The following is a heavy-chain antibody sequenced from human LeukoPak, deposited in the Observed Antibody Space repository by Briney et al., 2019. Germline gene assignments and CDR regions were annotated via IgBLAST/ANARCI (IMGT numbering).Heavy chain of an antibody. D-gene: IGHD5-18*01. CDR3: ARMSWIQLWIGEY. J-gene: IGHJ4*02. CDR2: IIPIFGTA. CDR1: GGTFSSYA. V-gene: IGHV1-69*06. Sequence: SVKVSCKASGGTFSSYAISWVRQAPGQGREGMGGIIPIFGTANYAQKFQGRVTITADKSTSTAYMELSSVRSEDTAVYYCARMSWIQLWIGEYWGQGTLVTVSS.